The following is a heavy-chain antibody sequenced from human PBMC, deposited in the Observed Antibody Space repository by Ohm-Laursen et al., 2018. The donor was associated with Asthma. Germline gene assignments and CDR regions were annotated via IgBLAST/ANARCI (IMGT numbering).Heavy chain of an antibody. CDR3: ARGSLEGLQ. Sequence: SLRLSCAASGFTFSDYFMHWVRQGPGQGLVWISHIFPDGRHTNYADSVKGRFTISRDDAENTLYLQMNSLRADDPAVYYCARGSLEGLQWGQGTLVTVSS. CDR1: GFTFSDYF. V-gene: IGHV3-74*01. J-gene: IGHJ4*02. D-gene: IGHD5-24*01. CDR2: IFPDGRHT.